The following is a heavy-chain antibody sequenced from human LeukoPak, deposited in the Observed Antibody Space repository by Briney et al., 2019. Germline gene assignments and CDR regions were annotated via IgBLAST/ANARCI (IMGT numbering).Heavy chain of an antibody. CDR1: GYTFTGYY. CDR2: INPNSGGT. Sequence: GASVKVSCKASGYTFTGYYMHWVRQAPGQGLEWMGWINPNSGGTNYAQKFQGRVTMTRDTSISTAYMELSRLRSDDTAVYYCARVDYYDSSGDYSHYFGYWGQGTLVTGS. V-gene: IGHV1-2*02. J-gene: IGHJ4*02. D-gene: IGHD3-22*01. CDR3: ARVDYYDSSGDYSHYFGY.